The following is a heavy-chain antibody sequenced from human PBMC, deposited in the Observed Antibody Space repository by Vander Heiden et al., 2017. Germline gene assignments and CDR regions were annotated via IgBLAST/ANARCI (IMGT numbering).Heavy chain of an antibody. CDR2: IRSKAYGGTT. J-gene: IGHJ4*01. D-gene: IGHD4-4*01. CDR3: TFRSATVTTDFDY. CDR1: TFGDYA. V-gene: IGHV3-49*04. Sequence: TFGDYAMSWVRQAPGKGLEWVGFIRSKAYGGTTEYAAPVKGRFTISRDDSKSIAYLQMNSLKTEDTAVYYCTFRSATVTTDFDYWGHGTLVTVSS.